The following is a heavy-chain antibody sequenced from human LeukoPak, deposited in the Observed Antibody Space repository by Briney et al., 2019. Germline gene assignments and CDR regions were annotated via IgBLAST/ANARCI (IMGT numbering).Heavy chain of an antibody. J-gene: IGHJ6*03. Sequence: PSETLSLTCAVYGGSFSGYYWSWIRQPPGKGLEWIGEINHSGSTNYNPSLKSRVTLSVDTSKNQFSLKLSSVTVADTAVYYCARGRYYYDSSGSGYYYYMDVWGKGTTVTVSS. D-gene: IGHD3-22*01. CDR3: ARGRYYYDSSGSGYYYYMDV. V-gene: IGHV4-34*01. CDR1: GGSFSGYY. CDR2: INHSGST.